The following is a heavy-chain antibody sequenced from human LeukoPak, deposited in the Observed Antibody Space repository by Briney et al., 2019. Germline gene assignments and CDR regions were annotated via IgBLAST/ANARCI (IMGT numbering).Heavy chain of an antibody. Sequence: GGFLKFSCVASGFTFSDSAMQWVAQASGKGLKGIGRIISKGTTYETAYAASVKRRFTISRDDANNTAYLQMNRLKSEDAAVYYCIRRSDCGTFNFYGGCDNYYMDVWGKGTTVTVSS. D-gene: IGHD2/OR15-2a*01. CDR3: IRRSDCGTFNFYGGCDNYYMDV. V-gene: IGHV3-73*01. CDR2: IISKGTTYET. J-gene: IGHJ6*03. CDR1: GFTFSDSA.